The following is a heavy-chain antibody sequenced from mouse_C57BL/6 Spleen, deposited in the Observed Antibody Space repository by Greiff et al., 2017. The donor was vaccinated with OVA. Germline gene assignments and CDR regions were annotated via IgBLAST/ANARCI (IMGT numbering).Heavy chain of an antibody. V-gene: IGHV1-82*01. CDR2: IYPGDGDT. CDR3: ARSEGP. J-gene: IGHJ3*01. Sequence: VKLQQSGPELVKPGASVKISCKASGYAFSSSWMNWVKQRPGKGLEWIGRIYPGDGDTNYNGKFKGKATLTADKSSSTAYMQLSSLTSEDSAVYFCARSEGPWGQGTLVTVSA. CDR1: GYAFSSSW.